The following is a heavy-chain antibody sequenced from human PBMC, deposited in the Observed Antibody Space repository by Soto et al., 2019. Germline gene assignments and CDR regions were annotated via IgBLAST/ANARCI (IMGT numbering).Heavy chain of an antibody. Sequence: QVQLVQSGAEVKKPGSSVKVSCKASGGTFSSYAISWVRQAPGQGLEWMGGVIPIFGTANYAQKFQGRVTITEDESTSTAYMELSSLRSEDTAVYYCACRAGVTAMVLYYCYGMDVWGQGTTVTVSS. J-gene: IGHJ6*02. D-gene: IGHD5-18*01. CDR2: VIPIFGTA. CDR1: GGTFSSYA. V-gene: IGHV1-69*01. CDR3: ACRAGVTAMVLYYCYGMDV.